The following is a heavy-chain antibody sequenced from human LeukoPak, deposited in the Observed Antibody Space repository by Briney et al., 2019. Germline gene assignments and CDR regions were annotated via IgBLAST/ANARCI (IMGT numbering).Heavy chain of an antibody. CDR2: INPSGGST. D-gene: IGHD3-10*01. CDR3: ARESMSITMVRGVTDY. CDR1: GYTFTSYY. V-gene: IGHV1-46*01. J-gene: IGHJ4*02. Sequence: ASVTVSCKASGYTFTSYYMHWVRQAPGQGLEWMGIINPSGGSTIYAQKFQGRVTMTRDMSTSTVYMELSSLRSEDTAVYYCARESMSITMVRGVTDYWGQGTLVTVSS.